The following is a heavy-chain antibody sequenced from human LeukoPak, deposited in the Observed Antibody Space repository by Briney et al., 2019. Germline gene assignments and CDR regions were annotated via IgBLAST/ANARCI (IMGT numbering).Heavy chain of an antibody. Sequence: GGSLRLSCAASGFTFSSYAMSWVRQAPGKGLEWVANIKQDGSEKYYVDSVKGRFTISRDNAKNSLYLQMNSLRADDTAVYYCARDRVWTVLYWGQGTLVTVSS. CDR3: ARDRVWTVLY. CDR1: GFTFSSYA. J-gene: IGHJ4*02. V-gene: IGHV3-7*01. CDR2: IKQDGSEK. D-gene: IGHD6-13*01.